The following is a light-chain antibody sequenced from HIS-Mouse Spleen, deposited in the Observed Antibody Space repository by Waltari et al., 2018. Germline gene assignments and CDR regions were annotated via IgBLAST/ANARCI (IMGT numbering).Light chain of an antibody. Sequence: QSALTQPSSVSGSPGQSITISCTGTRSDVGGYNYVSWYQQHPGKAPKLMIYYVSNRPSGVSDRFSGSKSGKTSSLTISGLQAEDEADYYCSSYTSSSTWVFGGGTKLTVL. J-gene: IGLJ3*02. CDR3: SSYTSSSTWV. CDR2: YVS. V-gene: IGLV2-14*03. CDR1: RSDVGGYNY.